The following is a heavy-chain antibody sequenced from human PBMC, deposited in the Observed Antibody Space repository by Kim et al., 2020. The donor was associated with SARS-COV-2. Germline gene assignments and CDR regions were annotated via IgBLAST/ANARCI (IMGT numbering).Heavy chain of an antibody. CDR3: ARDMNPTVYDY. Sequence: TKYSQKVQGRVTITRDTSANTAYMDLRSLTFEDTAIYYCARDMNPTVYDYWGQGTLVTVSS. CDR2: T. V-gene: IGHV1-3*01. J-gene: IGHJ4*02. D-gene: IGHD4-4*01.